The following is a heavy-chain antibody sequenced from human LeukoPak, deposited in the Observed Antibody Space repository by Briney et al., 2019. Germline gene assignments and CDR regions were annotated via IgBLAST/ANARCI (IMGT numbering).Heavy chain of an antibody. CDR2: IIPIFGTA. V-gene: IGHV1-69*06. D-gene: IGHD3-22*01. CDR3: ARGYYYDSSGYLWFDP. CDR1: GGTFSSYA. J-gene: IGHJ5*02. Sequence: SVKVSCKASGGTFSSYAISWVRQAPGQGLEWMGGIIPIFGTANYAQKFQGRVTITADKSTSTAYMELSSLRSEDTAVYYCARGYYYDSSGYLWFDPWGQGTLVTVSS.